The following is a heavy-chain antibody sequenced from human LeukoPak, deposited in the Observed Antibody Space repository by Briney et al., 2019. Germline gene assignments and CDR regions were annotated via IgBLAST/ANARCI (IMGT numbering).Heavy chain of an antibody. CDR1: GFTFSDYS. CDR2: IGIDSGNT. J-gene: IGHJ4*02. D-gene: IGHD5-24*01. CDR3: ARDYKYAFDN. Sequence: PGGSLRLSCAASGFTFSDYSMNWVRQAPGKGLEWISYIGIDSGNTNYADSVKGRFTISGHKAKNSLYLQMNSLRVEDTAVYHCARDYKYAFDNWGQGTLVTVSS. V-gene: IGHV3-48*01.